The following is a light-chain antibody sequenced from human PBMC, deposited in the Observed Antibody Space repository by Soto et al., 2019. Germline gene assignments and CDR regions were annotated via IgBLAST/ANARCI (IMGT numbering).Light chain of an antibody. CDR2: GAS. V-gene: IGKV3-20*01. CDR1: QSVSSSY. CDR3: QQYGSSPPT. Sequence: EIVLTQSPGTLSLSPGERATLSCRASQSVSSSYLAWYQQKSGQAPRLLIYGASSRATGIPDRFSGSGSGTDFTLTISRLKPEDFAVYYCQQYGSSPPTFGQGTKLEIK. J-gene: IGKJ2*01.